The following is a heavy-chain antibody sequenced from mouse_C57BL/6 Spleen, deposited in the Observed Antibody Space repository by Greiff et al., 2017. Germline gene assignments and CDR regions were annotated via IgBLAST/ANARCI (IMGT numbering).Heavy chain of an antibody. CDR3: ARHGSSHYAVDY. J-gene: IGHJ4*01. V-gene: IGHV2-6*02. D-gene: IGHD1-1*01. Sequence: VQLLESGPGLVAPSQSLSISCTVSGFSLTSYGVHWVRQAPGKGLEWVVVIWSDGSTTYYSAPRSRLSISKDNAKSQVFLKMNSLQTDDTAMYYCARHGSSHYAVDYWGQGTSVTVSS. CDR2: IWSDGST. CDR1: GFSLTSYG.